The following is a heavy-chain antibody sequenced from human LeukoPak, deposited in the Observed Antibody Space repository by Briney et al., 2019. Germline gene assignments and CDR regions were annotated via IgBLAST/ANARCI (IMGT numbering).Heavy chain of an antibody. CDR3: ARAAGDFWSGYYDY. J-gene: IGHJ4*02. CDR1: GYTFTGYY. Sequence: ASVKVSCKASGYTFTGYYMHWVRQAPGQGLEWMGWINPNSGGTNYAQKFQGRVTMTRDTSISTAYMELSRLRSDDTAVYYCARAAGDFWSGYYDYWGQGTQVTVSS. CDR2: INPNSGGT. D-gene: IGHD3-3*01. V-gene: IGHV1-2*02.